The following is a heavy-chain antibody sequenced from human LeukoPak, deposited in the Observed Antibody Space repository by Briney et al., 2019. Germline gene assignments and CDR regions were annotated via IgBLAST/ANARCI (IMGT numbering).Heavy chain of an antibody. D-gene: IGHD6-19*01. CDR1: GGSISSSSYY. CDR3: ARHTARNPEYSSGWYGAHCAFDI. Sequence: SETLSLTCTVSGGSISSSSYYWGWIRQPPGKGLEWIGSIYYSGSTYYNPSLKSRVTISVDTSKNQFSLKLSSVTAADTAVYYCARHTARNPEYSSGWYGAHCAFDIWGQGTMVTVSS. J-gene: IGHJ3*02. CDR2: IYYSGST. V-gene: IGHV4-39*01.